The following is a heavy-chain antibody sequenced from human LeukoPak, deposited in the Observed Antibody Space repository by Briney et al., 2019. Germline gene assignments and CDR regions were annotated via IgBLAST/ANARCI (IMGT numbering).Heavy chain of an antibody. V-gene: IGHV3-30*18. D-gene: IGHD2-2*01. CDR2: VSNDGRNT. CDR1: GFIFSTYG. Sequence: GRSLRLSCAASGFIFSTYGMHWVRQSPGKGLEWVAVVSNDGRNTHYAESVKGRFIISRDNSKNTLYLQISSLSAEDTAVYYCAKDRSYCSSTSCYEFDYWGQGTLVTVSS. CDR3: AKDRSYCSSTSCYEFDY. J-gene: IGHJ4*02.